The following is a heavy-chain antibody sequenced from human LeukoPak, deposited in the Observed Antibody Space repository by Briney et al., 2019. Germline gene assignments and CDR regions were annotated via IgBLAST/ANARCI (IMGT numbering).Heavy chain of an antibody. D-gene: IGHD1-1*01. J-gene: IGHJ4*02. CDR3: AKSVGTGTTPTDY. V-gene: IGHV3-23*01. CDR2: ISAGGSNT. CDR1: GFTFGNYA. Sequence: GGSLRLSCATSGFTFGNYAMTWVRQAPGKGLEWVSVISAGGSNTDYADSVKGRFTISRDDSKNTVSLQMNSLRAEDTAMYFCAKSVGTGTTPTDYWGQGTLVTVSS.